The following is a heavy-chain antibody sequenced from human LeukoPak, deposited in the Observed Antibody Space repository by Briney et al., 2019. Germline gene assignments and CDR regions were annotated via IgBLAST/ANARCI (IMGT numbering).Heavy chain of an antibody. J-gene: IGHJ4*02. D-gene: IGHD1-26*01. CDR2: VNPNNGNT. CDR3: ARVDGSADY. CDR1: GYTFTRYD. Sequence: GASVKVSCKTSGYTFTRYDINWVRQATGQGLEWMGWVNPNNGNTGYAQKFQGRVTISRDTSISTAYMELSSLRSEDTAVYYCARVDGSADYWGQGTLVTVSS. V-gene: IGHV1-8*02.